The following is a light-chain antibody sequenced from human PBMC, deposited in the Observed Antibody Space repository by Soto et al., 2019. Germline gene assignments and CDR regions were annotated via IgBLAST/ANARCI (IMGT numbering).Light chain of an antibody. Sequence: QSLLTQPASVSGSPGQSITISCTGTSSDVGAYNYVSWYQQHPGKAPKLMIYEVSNRPSGVSNRFSGSKSGNTASLTISGLQAEDEADYYCSSYTSSRTYVVANGTKVTVL. CDR1: SSDVGAYNY. CDR2: EVS. V-gene: IGLV2-14*01. J-gene: IGLJ1*01. CDR3: SSYTSSRTYV.